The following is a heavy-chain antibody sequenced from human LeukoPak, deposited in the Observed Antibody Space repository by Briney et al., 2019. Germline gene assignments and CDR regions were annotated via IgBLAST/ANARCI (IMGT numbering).Heavy chain of an antibody. CDR3: ARASPGYNWNSDYFDY. Sequence: ASVKVSCKASGGTFSSYAISWVRQAPGQGLEWMGRIIPIFGTANYAQQFQGRVTITTDESPRPAYMELSSLRSEDTAVYYCARASPGYNWNSDYFDYWGQGTLVTVSS. V-gene: IGHV1-69*05. CDR2: IIPIFGTA. J-gene: IGHJ4*02. D-gene: IGHD1-7*01. CDR1: GGTFSSYA.